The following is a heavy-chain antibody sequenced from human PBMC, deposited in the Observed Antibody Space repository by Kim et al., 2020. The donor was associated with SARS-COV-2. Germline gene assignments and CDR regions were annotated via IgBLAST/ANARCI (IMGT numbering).Heavy chain of an antibody. CDR2: IYHSGAT. J-gene: IGHJ5*02. Sequence: SETLSLTCSVSGYAISSGYYWGWIRQPPGKGLEWIGSIYHSGATYYNPSLKSRVTISVDTSKNHFSLKLSSVTAADTAVYYCARDGLGSGYDWSWGQGTLVTVSS. CDR1: GYAISSGYY. V-gene: IGHV4-38-2*02. D-gene: IGHD5-12*01. CDR3: ARDGLGSGYDWS.